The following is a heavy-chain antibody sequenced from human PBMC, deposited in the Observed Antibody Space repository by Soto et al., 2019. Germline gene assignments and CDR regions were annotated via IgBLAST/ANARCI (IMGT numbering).Heavy chain of an antibody. D-gene: IGHD2-15*01. J-gene: IGHJ3*02. CDR3: APHVSCSGGSCQYDAFAI. CDR2: VTADGGT. CDR1: GFTVSRHA. Sequence: EVQGLESGGGLVQTGVSLRLSCEGSGFTVSRHAMTWIRQAPGKGPEWVSTVTADGGTYYADYVKGRFAMSRDTSENTLYLQMNSLGAEDTAAYYCAPHVSCSGGSCQYDAFAIRGQGTMVTVSS. V-gene: IGHV3-23*01.